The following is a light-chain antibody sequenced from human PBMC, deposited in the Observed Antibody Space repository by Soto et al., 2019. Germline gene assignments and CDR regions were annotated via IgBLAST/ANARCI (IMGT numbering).Light chain of an antibody. CDR1: SSDIGRFNY. V-gene: IGLV2-14*01. CDR3: SSYTSSSTVV. J-gene: IGLJ2*01. Sequence: QSVLTQPPSASGSPGQSVTISCTGTSSDIGRFNYVSWYQQHPDKAPKLLISEVNNRPSGVSNRFSGSKSGNTASLTISGLQAEDEADYYCSSYTSSSTVVFGGGTKVTVL. CDR2: EVN.